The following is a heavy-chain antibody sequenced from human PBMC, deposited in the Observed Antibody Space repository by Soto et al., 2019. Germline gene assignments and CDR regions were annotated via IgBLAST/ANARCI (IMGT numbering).Heavy chain of an antibody. D-gene: IGHD1-26*01. CDR1: GYTFSAYY. J-gene: IGHJ4*02. CDR3: MRGGWGDSPIDY. CDR2: INPSNEIT. Sequence: ASVKVSCKTSGYTFSAYYGYWARWAPGRGFQWLGWINPSNEITTFSEFFQGRITMTRDTSTNTVHMELNRLTSDVTALYYCMRGGWGDSPIDYWGQGTQVTVSS. V-gene: IGHV1-2*02.